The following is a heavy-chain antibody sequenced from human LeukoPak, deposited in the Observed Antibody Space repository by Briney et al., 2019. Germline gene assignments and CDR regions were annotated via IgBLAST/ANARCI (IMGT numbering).Heavy chain of an antibody. D-gene: IGHD2-21*01. Sequence: PSETLSLTCTVSRGSISNYYWSWIRQPPGKGLEWIGFIFYIGGTNYNPSLKSRVAISGDTSKNQFSLKLSSVAAEDTVVYYCARDLSRAATELWWDLWGRGTLVTVSS. CDR2: IFYIGGT. V-gene: IGHV4-59*01. CDR3: ARDLSRAATELWWDL. CDR1: RGSISNYY. J-gene: IGHJ2*01.